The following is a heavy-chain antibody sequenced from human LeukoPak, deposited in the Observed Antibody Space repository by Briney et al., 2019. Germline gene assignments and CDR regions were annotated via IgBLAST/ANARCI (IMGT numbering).Heavy chain of an antibody. Sequence: PSETLSLTCAVSGYSISSGYYWGWIRQPPGKGLEWIGSIYHSGSTYYNPSLKSRVTISVDTSKNQFSLKLSSVTAADTAVYYCARLFSKIADYWGPGTLVTVSS. CDR1: GYSISSGYY. V-gene: IGHV4-38-2*01. CDR3: ARLFSKIADY. D-gene: IGHD2-21*01. J-gene: IGHJ4*02. CDR2: IYHSGST.